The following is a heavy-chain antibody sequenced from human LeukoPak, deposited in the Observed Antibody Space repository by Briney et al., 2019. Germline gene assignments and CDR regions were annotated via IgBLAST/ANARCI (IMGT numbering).Heavy chain of an antibody. V-gene: IGHV1-2*02. Sequence: ASVKVSCKASGYTFTGYYIHWVRQAPGQGLEWMGLIKPNSGDTKYAQKFQGRVTITRDTSASTAYMELSSLRSEDTAVYYCARDHLSEYYYGMDVWGQGTTVTVSS. CDR2: IKPNSGDT. CDR1: GYTFTGYY. D-gene: IGHD3-16*02. J-gene: IGHJ6*02. CDR3: ARDHLSEYYYGMDV.